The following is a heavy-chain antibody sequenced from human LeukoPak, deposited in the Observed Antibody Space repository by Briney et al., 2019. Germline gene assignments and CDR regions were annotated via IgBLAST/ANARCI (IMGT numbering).Heavy chain of an antibody. V-gene: IGHV3-23*01. CDR3: AKPDLWIVVVTANFDY. Sequence: PGGSLRLSCAASGFTFSTYWMSWVRQAPGKGLEWVSAISGSGDSTYYADSVKGRFTISRDNSKNTLFLQMNSLRAEDTAVYYCAKPDLWIVVVTANFDYWGQGTLVTVSS. CDR2: ISGSGDST. J-gene: IGHJ4*02. CDR1: GFTFSTYW. D-gene: IGHD2-21*02.